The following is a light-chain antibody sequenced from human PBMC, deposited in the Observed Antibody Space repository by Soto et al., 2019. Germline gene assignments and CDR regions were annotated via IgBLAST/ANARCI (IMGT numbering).Light chain of an antibody. CDR3: QKYDRAPFT. CDR1: EGISNY. J-gene: IGKJ3*01. CDR2: AAS. V-gene: IGKV1-27*01. Sequence: DIPMTQSPSSLSASVGDRVTITCRASEGISNYLAWYQQKPGKVPMLLIYAASTLQSGVPSRFSGSGSGTDFTLTISRLQPEDVATYYCQKYDRAPFTFGPGTKVDIK.